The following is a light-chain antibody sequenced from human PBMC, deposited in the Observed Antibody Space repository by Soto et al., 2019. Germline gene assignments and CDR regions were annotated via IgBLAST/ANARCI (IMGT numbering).Light chain of an antibody. CDR1: SSDVGNYNY. V-gene: IGLV2-14*01. CDR2: EVS. J-gene: IGLJ2*01. CDR3: SLYTSTTTSSSVVV. Sequence: SALAQPASVSGSPGQSITISCTGTSSDVGNYNYVSWYQQHPGKVPKLLIYEVSNRPSGVSDRFSGSKSGNTASLTISGLQAEDEAVYYCSLYTSTTTSSSVVVFGGGTKLTVL.